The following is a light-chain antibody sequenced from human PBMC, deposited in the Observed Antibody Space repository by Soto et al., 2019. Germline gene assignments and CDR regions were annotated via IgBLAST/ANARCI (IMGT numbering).Light chain of an antibody. V-gene: IGLV1-44*01. J-gene: IGLJ1*01. CDR3: ATWDDSLNGYV. Sequence: QSVLTQPPSASESPGQRVTSSCSGSSSNVGSNAVNWYQQLPGTAPTLLIYSNNERLSGVPDRFSGSKSGTSASLAISGLQSEDEADYYCATWDDSLNGYVFGTGTKV. CDR2: SNN. CDR1: SSNVGSNA.